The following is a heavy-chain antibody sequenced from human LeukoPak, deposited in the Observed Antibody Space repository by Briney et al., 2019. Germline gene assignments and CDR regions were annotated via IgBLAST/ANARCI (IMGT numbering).Heavy chain of an antibody. Sequence: ASVKVPVNASGYTFTIYGISWVRQAPGQPREWMGWISAYNCNTNYAQKLQGRVTMTTDTSTSTAYMELRSLRSDATAVYYCARGTYYYDSSGYYYESYYYYYGMDVWGQGTTVTVSS. CDR2: ISAYNCNT. V-gene: IGHV1-18*01. CDR3: ARGTYYYDSSGYYYESYYYYYGMDV. D-gene: IGHD3-22*01. CDR1: GYTFTIYG. J-gene: IGHJ6*02.